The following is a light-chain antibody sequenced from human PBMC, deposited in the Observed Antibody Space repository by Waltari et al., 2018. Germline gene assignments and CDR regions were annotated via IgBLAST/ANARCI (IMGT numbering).Light chain of an antibody. V-gene: IGKV1-39*01. Sequence: DIQMTQSPSSLGAAVGDRVTITCRARQSVITYLNWYQQKPGEAPKLLIYAEAVLQSGILSRFSGSGSGTDFTLTISSVQPEDFATYYCQQTWTFGPGTRVDIK. J-gene: IGKJ3*01. CDR3: QQTWT. CDR1: QSVITY. CDR2: AEA.